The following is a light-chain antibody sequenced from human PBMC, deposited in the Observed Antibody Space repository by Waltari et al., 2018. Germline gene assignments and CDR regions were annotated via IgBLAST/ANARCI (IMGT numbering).Light chain of an antibody. Sequence: QTVVTQAPSLSVSPGGTVTPTCTLSSGPLSPNSYPNGYQQTPGQAQRTVVYKGNRRSSGVPGGFSGSILGNKAALTITGAQADDECDYYCSLYMGSGIWVFGGGTKLTVL. CDR1: SGPLSPNSY. J-gene: IGLJ3*02. CDR2: KGN. V-gene: IGLV8-61*01. CDR3: SLYMGSGIWV.